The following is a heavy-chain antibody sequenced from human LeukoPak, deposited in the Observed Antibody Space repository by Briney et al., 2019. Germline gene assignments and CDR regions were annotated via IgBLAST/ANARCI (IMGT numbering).Heavy chain of an antibody. CDR3: AKDQHVVVTAIFDY. J-gene: IGHJ4*02. Sequence: GGSLRLSCAASGFTFSSYAMSWVRQAPGKGLEWVSAISGSGGSTYYADSVKGRFTISRHNSKNTLYLQMNSLRAEDTAVYYCAKDQHVVVTAIFDYWGQGTLVTVSS. D-gene: IGHD2-21*02. V-gene: IGHV3-23*01. CDR2: ISGSGGST. CDR1: GFTFSSYA.